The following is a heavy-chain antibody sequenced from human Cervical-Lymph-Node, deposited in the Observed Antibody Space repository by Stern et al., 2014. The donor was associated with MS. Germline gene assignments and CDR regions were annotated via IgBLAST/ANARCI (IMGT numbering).Heavy chain of an antibody. J-gene: IGHJ4*02. D-gene: IGHD5-18*01. CDR1: GVSLSTSEVG. CDR2: IYWNDDK. V-gene: IGHV2-5*01. Sequence: QVTLRESGPTLVKPTQTLTLTCTFSGVSLSTSEVGVGWIRQPPGKALEWLAVIYWNDDKRYSPFLESRLTITKDTSKNQVVLTMTNMDPVDTAPYYCAHSPDTAFDYWGQGILVPVSS. CDR3: AHSPDTAFDY.